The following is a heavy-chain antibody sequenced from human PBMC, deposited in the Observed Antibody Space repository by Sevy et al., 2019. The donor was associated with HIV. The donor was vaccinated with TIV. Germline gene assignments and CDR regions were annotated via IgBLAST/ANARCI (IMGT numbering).Heavy chain of an antibody. D-gene: IGHD2-2*01. J-gene: IGHJ5*01. Sequence: SETLTLTCAVYGGSFSRYYLNWIRQSPGKGLEWVGEINHSGSTHYNPSLKSRVTISVDTSKNQFSLRLNSVTAADTDVYSCARALPVCVGQGASSCFDSWGQGTLVTVSS. CDR3: ARALPVCVGQGASSCFDS. CDR1: GGSFSRYY. V-gene: IGHV4-34*01. CDR2: INHSGST.